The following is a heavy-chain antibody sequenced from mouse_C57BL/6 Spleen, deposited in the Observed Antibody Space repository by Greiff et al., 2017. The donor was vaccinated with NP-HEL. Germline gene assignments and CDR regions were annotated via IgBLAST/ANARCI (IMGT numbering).Heavy chain of an antibody. CDR3: ARSGVYGSSYYFDY. Sequence: QVQLQQPGAELVRPGTSVKLSCKASGYTFTSYWMHWVKQRPGQGLEWIGVIDPSDSYTNYNQKFKGKATLTVDTSSSTAYMQLSSLTSEDSAVYYCARSGVYGSSYYFDYWGKGTTLTVSS. D-gene: IGHD1-1*01. J-gene: IGHJ2*01. V-gene: IGHV1-59*01. CDR2: IDPSDSYT. CDR1: GYTFTSYW.